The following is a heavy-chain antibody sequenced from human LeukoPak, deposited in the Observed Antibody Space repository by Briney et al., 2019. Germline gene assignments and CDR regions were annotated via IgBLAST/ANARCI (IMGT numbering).Heavy chain of an antibody. D-gene: IGHD3-10*01. Sequence: ASVKVSCKASGYTFTSYYMHWVRQAPGQGLEWMGIINPSGGSTSYAQKLQGRVTMITDTSTSTAYMELRRLRSDDTAVYYCGGTVVRGAPTLLQHWGQGTLVTVSS. CDR3: GGTVVRGAPTLLQH. V-gene: IGHV1-46*01. CDR1: GYTFTSYY. CDR2: INPSGGST. J-gene: IGHJ1*01.